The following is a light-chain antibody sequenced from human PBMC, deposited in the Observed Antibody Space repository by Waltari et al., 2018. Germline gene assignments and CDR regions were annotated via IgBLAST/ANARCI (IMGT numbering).Light chain of an antibody. CDR2: VNSDGSH. J-gene: IGLJ3*02. CDR3: ETGGHGTWV. CDR1: SGHSSNI. V-gene: IGLV4-69*01. Sequence: QLVLTQSPSASASLGASVKLTCTLSSGHSSNIIAWHQQQPEKGPRYLMKVNSDGSHSTGDEIGYGCAGSSSGAESKLSIASLQSEDEDNNYCETGGHGTWVFGGGTKLTVL.